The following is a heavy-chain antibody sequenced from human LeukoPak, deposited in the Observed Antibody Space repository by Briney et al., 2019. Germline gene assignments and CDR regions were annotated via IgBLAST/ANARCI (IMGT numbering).Heavy chain of an antibody. CDR1: GFTFSSYW. Sequence: GGSLRLSCAASGFTFSSYWMHWVRQAPGKGLVWVSRINSDGSSTSCADSVKGRFTISRDNAKNTLYLQMNSLRAEDTAVYYCVSSWYYYNTFDYWGQGTLVTVSS. V-gene: IGHV3-74*01. CDR3: VSSWYYYNTFDY. D-gene: IGHD6-13*01. CDR2: INSDGSST. J-gene: IGHJ4*02.